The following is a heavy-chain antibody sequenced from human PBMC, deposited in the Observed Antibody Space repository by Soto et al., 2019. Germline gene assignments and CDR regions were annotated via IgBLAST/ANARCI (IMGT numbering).Heavy chain of an antibody. CDR2: INPNSGGT. Sequence: ASVKVSCKASGSTFTGYYMHWVRQAPGQGLEWMGWINPNSGGTNYAQKVQGWVTMTRDTSISTAYMELSRLRSDETAVYYWARGASIAALVEKRISHYYGMDVWGKGTTVTVSS. V-gene: IGHV1-2*04. CDR1: GSTFTGYY. D-gene: IGHD6-6*01. CDR3: ARGASIAALVEKRISHYYGMDV. J-gene: IGHJ6*04.